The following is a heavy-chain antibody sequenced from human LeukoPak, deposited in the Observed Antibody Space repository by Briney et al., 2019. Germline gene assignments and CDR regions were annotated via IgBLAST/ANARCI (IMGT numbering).Heavy chain of an antibody. CDR2: INPNSGGT. Sequence: ASVKVSCKASGYTFTGYYMHWVRQAPGQGLEWMGWINPNSGGTNYAQKLQGRVTMTTDTSTSTAYMELRSLRSDDTAVYYCARVHSGYDRTIPLPHYYYYYGMDVWGQGTTVTVSS. CDR1: GYTFTGYY. CDR3: ARVHSGYDRTIPLPHYYYYYGMDV. J-gene: IGHJ6*02. V-gene: IGHV1-2*02. D-gene: IGHD5-12*01.